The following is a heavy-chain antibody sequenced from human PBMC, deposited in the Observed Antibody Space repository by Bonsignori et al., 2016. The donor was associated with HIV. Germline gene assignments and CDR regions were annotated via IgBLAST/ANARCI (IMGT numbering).Heavy chain of an antibody. J-gene: IGHJ5*02. V-gene: IGHV4-39*07. CDR2: VSYTGST. CDR3: ARGVMSTMSASWFDP. CDR1: GVSIRRTTSY. Sequence: QQLLRESGPGLVKPSGTLSLTCAVSGVSIRRTTSYWGWIRQPLGKGLEWIGSVSYTGSTKHNPSLKSRVTISVDTSKNSISLEVRSVTAVDTAVYWCARGVMSTMSASWFDPWGQGTLVTVAS. D-gene: IGHD5/OR15-5a*01.